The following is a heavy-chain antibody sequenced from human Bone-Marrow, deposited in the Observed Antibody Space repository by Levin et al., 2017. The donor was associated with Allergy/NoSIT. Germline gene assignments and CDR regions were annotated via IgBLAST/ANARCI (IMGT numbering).Heavy chain of an antibody. J-gene: IGHJ6*02. D-gene: IGHD4-11*01. V-gene: IGHV3-53*01. CDR1: GFTVSLNY. Sequence: PGGSLRLSCAASGFTVSLNYMSWVRQAPGKGLERVSVISGDGSTHHADSVKGRFTISRDNSKNTLYLQMNSLRAEDTAVYYCAASNYIYYGVDVWGQGTTVTVSS. CDR3: AASNYIYYGVDV. CDR2: ISGDGST.